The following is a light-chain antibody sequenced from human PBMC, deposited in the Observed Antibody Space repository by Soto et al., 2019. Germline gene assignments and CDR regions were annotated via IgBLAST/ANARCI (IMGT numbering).Light chain of an antibody. Sequence: DIQMTQSPSTLSGSVADRVTITCRASQTISSWLAWYQQKPGKAPKLQIHKASTLKSGVPSRFSGSGSGTEFTLTISSLQPDDFATYYCQHYNSYSEAFGQGTKVDIK. V-gene: IGKV1-5*03. CDR3: QHYNSYSEA. J-gene: IGKJ1*01. CDR1: QTISSW. CDR2: KAS.